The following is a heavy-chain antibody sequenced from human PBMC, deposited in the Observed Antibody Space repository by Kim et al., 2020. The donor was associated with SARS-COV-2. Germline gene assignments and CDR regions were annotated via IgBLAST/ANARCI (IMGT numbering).Heavy chain of an antibody. CDR1: GFTFSVYW. V-gene: IGHV3-7*01. CDR3: ARGYRWFDP. D-gene: IGHD1-20*01. CDR2: IKQDGSEK. J-gene: IGHJ5*02. Sequence: GGSLRLSCAASGFTFSVYWMSWVRQAPGKGLEWVANIKQDGSEKNYVDSVKGRFTISRDNAKNSLYLQMNSLRAEDTAVYYCARGYRWFDPSGQGTLVTV.